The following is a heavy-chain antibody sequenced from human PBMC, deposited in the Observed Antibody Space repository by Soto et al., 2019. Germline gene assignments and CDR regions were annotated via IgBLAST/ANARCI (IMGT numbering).Heavy chain of an antibody. V-gene: IGHV1-2*04. J-gene: IGHJ6*02. CDR2: INPNSGGT. CDR3: ARDEGIAVANYGMNV. CDR1: GYTFTGYY. Sequence: ASVKVSCKASGYTFTGYYMHWVRQAPGQGLEWMGWINPNSGGTNYAQKFQGWVTMTRDTSISTAYMELSRLRSDDTAVYYCARDEGIAVANYGMNVWGQGTTVTVSS. D-gene: IGHD6-19*01.